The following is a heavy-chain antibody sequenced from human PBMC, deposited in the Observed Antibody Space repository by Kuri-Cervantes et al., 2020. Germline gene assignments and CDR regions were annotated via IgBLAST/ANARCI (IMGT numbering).Heavy chain of an antibody. D-gene: IGHD6-13*01. CDR2: ISYDGSNK. V-gene: IGHV3-30-3*01. Sequence: GESLKISCAASGFTFSSYAMHWVRQAPGKGLEWVAVISYDGSNKYYADSVEGRFTISRDNSKNTLYLQMNSLRAEDTAVYYCASRAAAGKNYFDYWGQGTLVTVSS. J-gene: IGHJ4*02. CDR1: GFTFSSYA. CDR3: ASRAAAGKNYFDY.